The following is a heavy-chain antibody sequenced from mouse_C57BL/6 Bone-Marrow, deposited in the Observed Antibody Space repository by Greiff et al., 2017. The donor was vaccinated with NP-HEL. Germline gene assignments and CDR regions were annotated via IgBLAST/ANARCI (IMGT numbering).Heavy chain of an antibody. CDR3: AREGAYGYDDFDY. CDR2: INPNYGTT. D-gene: IGHD2-2*01. J-gene: IGHJ2*01. CDR1: GYSFTDYN. Sequence: EVKLMESGPELVKPGASVKISCKASGYSFTDYNMNWVKQSNGKSLEWIGVINPNYGTTSYNQKFKGKATLTVDQSSSTSYMQLNSLTSEDSAVYYCAREGAYGYDDFDYWGQGTTLTVSS. V-gene: IGHV1-39*01.